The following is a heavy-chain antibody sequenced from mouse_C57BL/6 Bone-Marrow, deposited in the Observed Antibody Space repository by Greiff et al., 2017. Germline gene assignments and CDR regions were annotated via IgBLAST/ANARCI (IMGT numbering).Heavy chain of an antibody. CDR3: ARGGGNIAMDY. CDR1: GYTFTSYW. CDR2: IDPSDSYT. J-gene: IGHJ4*01. V-gene: IGHV1-59*01. D-gene: IGHD2-1*01. Sequence: QVQLQQPGAELVRPGTSVKLSCKASGYTFTSYWMHWVKQRPGQGLEWIGVIDPSDSYTNYNQKFKGKATLTVVTSSSTAYMQHSSLTSEDSAVIYWARGGGNIAMDYWCQGTSVTVSS.